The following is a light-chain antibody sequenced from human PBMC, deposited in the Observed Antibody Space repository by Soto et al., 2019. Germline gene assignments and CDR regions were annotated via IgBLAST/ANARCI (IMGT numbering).Light chain of an antibody. CDR1: QSVYRS. J-gene: IGKJ5*01. CDR2: DAS. V-gene: IGKV3-11*01. Sequence: EIVLTQSPATLSLSPGKRATLSCSASQSVYRSLAWYKQKPGQAPRLLIYDASNRATGVPARFSGSGSGTDFTLTISGLEPEDFAVYYCQQRNDWRRGTFGQGTRLEIK. CDR3: QQRNDWRRGT.